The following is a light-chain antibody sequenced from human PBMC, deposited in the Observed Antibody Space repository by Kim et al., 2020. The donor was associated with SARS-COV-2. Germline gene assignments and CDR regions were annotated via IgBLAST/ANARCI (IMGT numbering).Light chain of an antibody. Sequence: QSVLTQPASVSGSPGQSITIPCTGTSSNIGTYNLVSWYQQHPGKAPKLIIYEVSQRPSGVSNRFSGSKSGNTASLTISGLQAEDEADYYCCSCAGSITFEAVFGTGTKVTVL. CDR3: CSCAGSITFEAV. CDR1: SSNIGTYNL. J-gene: IGLJ1*01. V-gene: IGLV2-23*02. CDR2: EVS.